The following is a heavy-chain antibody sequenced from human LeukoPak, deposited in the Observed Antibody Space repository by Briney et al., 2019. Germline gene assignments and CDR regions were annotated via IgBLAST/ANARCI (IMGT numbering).Heavy chain of an antibody. CDR1: GDSVSSNSAA. CDR3: ARSGAAGSLDY. J-gene: IGHJ4*02. CDR2: TYYRSRWTN. Sequence: SQTLSLTCAISGDSVSSNSAAWHWISQSLSRGLEWLGRTYYRSRWTNNYAVSVKSRITITPDTSKNQFSLQLNSVTPEDTAVYFRARSGAAGSLDYWGRGTLVTVSS. D-gene: IGHD6-13*01. V-gene: IGHV6-1*01.